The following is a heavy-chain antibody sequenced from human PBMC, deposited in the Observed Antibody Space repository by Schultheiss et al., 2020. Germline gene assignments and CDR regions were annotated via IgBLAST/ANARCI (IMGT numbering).Heavy chain of an antibody. CDR2: IWYDGNKK. J-gene: IGHJ6*02. V-gene: IGHV3-33*01. Sequence: GESLKISCVASGFSFSSYDMHWVRLAPGKGLEWVAAIWYDGNKKDYADSVKGRLTISRDNSKNTLYLQMNSLRVEDTAVYYCASVTGDTYSYYGMDLWGQGTTVTVSS. CDR3: ASVTGDTYSYYGMDL. CDR1: GFSFSSYD. D-gene: IGHD2-21*02.